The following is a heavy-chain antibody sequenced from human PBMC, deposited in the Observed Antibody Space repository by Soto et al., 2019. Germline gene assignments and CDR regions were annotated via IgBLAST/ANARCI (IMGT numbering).Heavy chain of an antibody. CDR3: ASFDIAAAGKDLPPKPYYFDY. CDR1: GYSFTSYW. Sequence: PGESLKISCKGSGYSFTSYWISWVRQMPGKGLEWMGRIDPSDSYTNYSPSFQGHVTISADKSISTAYLQWSSLKASDTAMYYCASFDIAAAGKDLPPKPYYFDYWGQGTLVTVSS. D-gene: IGHD6-13*01. J-gene: IGHJ4*02. CDR2: IDPSDSYT. V-gene: IGHV5-10-1*01.